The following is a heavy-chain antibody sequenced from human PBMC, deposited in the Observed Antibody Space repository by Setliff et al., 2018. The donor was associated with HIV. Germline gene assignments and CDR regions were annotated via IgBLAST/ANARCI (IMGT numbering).Heavy chain of an antibody. Sequence: PGGSLRLSCAASGFTFSDYYMSWIRQAPGKGLEWISWISGSGTTMYYADSVKGRFTISRDNSKSTLYLQMNGLRVEDTAVYYCAKDGISGGAYPPYYFDYWGHGTLVTVSS. CDR2: ISGSGTTM. CDR3: AKDGISGGAYPPYYFDY. V-gene: IGHV3-11*01. D-gene: IGHD2-15*01. CDR1: GFTFSDYY. J-gene: IGHJ4*01.